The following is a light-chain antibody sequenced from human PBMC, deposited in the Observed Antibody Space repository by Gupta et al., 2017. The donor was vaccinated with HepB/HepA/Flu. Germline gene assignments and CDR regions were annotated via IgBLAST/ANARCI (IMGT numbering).Light chain of an antibody. CDR3: QQYKTYPLT. V-gene: IGKV1-5*03. Sequence: DIQMTQSPSPLSASVGDRVTITGRARLSIDTWMAWYQQKPGKAPRLIIYKASILQSGVPSRFSGSGSGTEFILTISSLQPDDFATYYCQQYKTYPLTFGGGTVVETK. CDR1: LSIDTW. J-gene: IGKJ4*01. CDR2: KAS.